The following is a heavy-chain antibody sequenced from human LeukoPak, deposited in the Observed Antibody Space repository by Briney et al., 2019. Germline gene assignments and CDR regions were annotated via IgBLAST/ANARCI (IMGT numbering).Heavy chain of an antibody. D-gene: IGHD3-3*01. CDR3: ARSVLRFLEWLPYYFDY. Sequence: GGSLRLSCTASGFTFSNYAMGWVRQAPGKGLEWVSTFTGRGTNTYYADSVKGRFTISRDNAKNSLYLQMNSLRAEDTAVYYCARSVLRFLEWLPYYFDYWGQGTLVTVSS. V-gene: IGHV3-23*01. CDR1: GFTFSNYA. CDR2: FTGRGTNT. J-gene: IGHJ4*02.